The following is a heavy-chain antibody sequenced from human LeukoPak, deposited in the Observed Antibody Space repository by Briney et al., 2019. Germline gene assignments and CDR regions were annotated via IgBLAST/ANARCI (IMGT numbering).Heavy chain of an antibody. CDR3: ARQPIVGATWSWFDP. CDR1: GYIFTSYW. V-gene: IGHV5-51*01. J-gene: IGHJ5*02. Sequence: GESLKISCKGSGYIFTSYWIGWVRQLPGKGLEWMGIIYPGDSDTRYSPSFQGQVTISADKSISTAYLQWSSLKASDTAMYYCARQPIVGATWSWFDPWGQGTLVTVSS. CDR2: IYPGDSDT. D-gene: IGHD1-26*01.